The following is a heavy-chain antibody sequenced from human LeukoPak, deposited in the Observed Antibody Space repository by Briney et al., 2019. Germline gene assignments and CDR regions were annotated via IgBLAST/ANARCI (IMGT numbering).Heavy chain of an antibody. V-gene: IGHV4-59*01. CDR2: IYYSGST. D-gene: IGHD1-26*01. CDR3: ARYSDPGSYPDAFDI. Sequence: SETLSLTCTVSGGSISSYYWSWIPQPPGKGLEWIGYIYYSGSTNYNPSLKSRVTISVDTSKNQFSLKLSSVTAADTAVYYCARYSDPGSYPDAFDIWGQGTMVTVSS. J-gene: IGHJ3*02. CDR1: GGSISSYY.